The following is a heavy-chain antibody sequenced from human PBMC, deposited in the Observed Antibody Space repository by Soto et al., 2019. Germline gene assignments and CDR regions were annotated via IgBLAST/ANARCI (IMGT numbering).Heavy chain of an antibody. CDR1: GYTFTSYG. V-gene: IGHV1-18*01. J-gene: IGHJ4*02. Sequence: QVQLVQSGAEVKKPGASVKVSCKASGYTFTSYGISWVRQAPGQGLEWMGWISAYNGNTNYAQKLQGRVTMTTDTSTSTAYMELRSLRSDDTAMYYCASTTNFAYDSSGYYLYYFDYWGQGTLVTVSS. CDR2: ISAYNGNT. CDR3: ASTTNFAYDSSGYYLYYFDY. D-gene: IGHD3-22*01.